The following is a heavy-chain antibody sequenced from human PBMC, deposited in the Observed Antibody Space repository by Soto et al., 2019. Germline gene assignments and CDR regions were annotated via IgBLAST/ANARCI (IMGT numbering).Heavy chain of an antibody. J-gene: IGHJ4*02. D-gene: IGHD3-3*01. CDR2: IIPIFGTA. Sequence: SVKVSCKASGGTFSSYAISWVRQAPGQGLEWMGGIIPIFGTANYAQKFQGRVTITADASTSTAYMELSSLRSEDTAVYYCARGGYAKAITIIGVVPHFDSWGQGTLVTVSS. V-gene: IGHV1-69*13. CDR3: ARGGYAKAITIIGVVPHFDS. CDR1: GGTFSSYA.